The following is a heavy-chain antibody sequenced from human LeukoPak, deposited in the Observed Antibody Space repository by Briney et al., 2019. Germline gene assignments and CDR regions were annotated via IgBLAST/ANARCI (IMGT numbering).Heavy chain of an antibody. Sequence: PGGSLRLSCAASGFTFSSYSMNWVRQAPGKGLEWVSSISSSSSYIYYADSVKGRFTISRDNAKNSLYLQMNSLRAEDTAVYYCARTGRGSYWEYYYFDYWGQGTLVTVSS. J-gene: IGHJ4*02. D-gene: IGHD1-26*01. CDR2: ISSSSSYI. CDR3: ARTGRGSYWEYYYFDY. V-gene: IGHV3-21*01. CDR1: GFTFSSYS.